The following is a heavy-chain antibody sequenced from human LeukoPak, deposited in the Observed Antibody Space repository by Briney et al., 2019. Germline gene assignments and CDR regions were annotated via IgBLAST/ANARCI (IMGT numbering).Heavy chain of an antibody. CDR1: GGSISSYY. CDR2: IYYSGST. V-gene: IGHV4-59*01. CDR3: ASTTVFQRGYYFDY. J-gene: IGHJ4*02. Sequence: PSETLSLTCTVSGGSISSYYWSWIRQPPGKGLEWIGYIYYSGSTNYTPSLKSRVTISVDTSKNQFSLKLSSVTAADTAVYYCASTTVFQRGYYFDYWGQGTLVTVSS. D-gene: IGHD4-11*01.